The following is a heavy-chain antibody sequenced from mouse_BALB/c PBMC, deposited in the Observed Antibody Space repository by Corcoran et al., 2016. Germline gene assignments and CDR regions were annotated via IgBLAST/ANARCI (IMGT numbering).Heavy chain of an antibody. CDR2: INPYYGST. CDR3: ARYGNYAMDY. J-gene: IGHJ4*01. Sequence: EIQLQQTGPELVKPGASVKISCKASGYSFTDYIMLWVKQSHGKSLEWIGNINPYYGSTSYNLKFKGKATLTVAKSSSTAYMQLNSLTSEDSAVYYCARYGNYAMDYWGQGTSVTVSS. V-gene: IGHV1-39*01. CDR1: GYSFTDYI. D-gene: IGHD2-10*02.